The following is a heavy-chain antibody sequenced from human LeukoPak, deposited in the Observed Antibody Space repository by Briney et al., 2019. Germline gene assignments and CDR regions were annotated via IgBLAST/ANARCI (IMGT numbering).Heavy chain of an antibody. Sequence: GGSLRLSCAASGFTFDDYAMHWVRQAPGKGLEWVSGISWNSGSIGYADSVKGRFTISRDNAKNSLYLQMNSLRAEDMALYYCAKGYSSSSFFSYYFDYWGQGTLVTVSS. D-gene: IGHD6-6*01. V-gene: IGHV3-9*03. CDR1: GFTFDDYA. CDR3: AKGYSSSSFFSYYFDY. J-gene: IGHJ4*02. CDR2: ISWNSGSI.